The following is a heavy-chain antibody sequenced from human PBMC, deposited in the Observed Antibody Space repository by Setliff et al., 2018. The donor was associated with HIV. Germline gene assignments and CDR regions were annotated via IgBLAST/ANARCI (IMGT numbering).Heavy chain of an antibody. J-gene: IGHJ4*03. V-gene: IGHV4-39*07. D-gene: IGHD5-18*01. Sequence: SETLSLTCSVSGGSISSTSYYWGWIRQPPGKGLEWIGNVYYTGSTYYNPPLKSRVTISVDTSKNQFSLKLSSVTAADTAVYYCAKAGGAGYSYTYYFDYWGQGTVVTVSS. CDR1: GGSISSTSYY. CDR3: AKAGGAGYSYTYYFDY. CDR2: VYYTGST.